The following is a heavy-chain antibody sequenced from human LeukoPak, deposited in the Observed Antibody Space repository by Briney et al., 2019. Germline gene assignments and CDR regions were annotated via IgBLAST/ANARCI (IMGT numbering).Heavy chain of an antibody. CDR1: GFTFSSYW. CDR3: ATSRTFNY. J-gene: IGHJ4*02. V-gene: IGHV3-74*01. CDR2: IKSDGSST. Sequence: GGSLRLSCAASGFTFSSYWMHWVRQAPGKGLVWVSRIKSDGSSTIYADSVKGRFTISRDNAKNTVYLQMNSLRAEDTAVYYCATSRTFNYWGQGALVTVS.